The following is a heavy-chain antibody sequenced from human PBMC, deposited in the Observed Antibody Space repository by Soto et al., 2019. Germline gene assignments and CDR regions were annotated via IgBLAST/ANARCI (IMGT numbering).Heavy chain of an antibody. J-gene: IGHJ4*02. V-gene: IGHV1-18*01. D-gene: IGHD3-22*01. Sequence: ASVKVSCKASGYPFTKSGITWVRQAPGQGLEWLGWISTYNGNKNHAQHLQGRVTMTTDTSTRTAYMELRSLRSGHTSVYYCARARETYFDDGSGFRPLDYWGQGTLVTVSS. CDR1: GYPFTKSG. CDR3: ARARETYFDDGSGFRPLDY. CDR2: ISTYNGNK.